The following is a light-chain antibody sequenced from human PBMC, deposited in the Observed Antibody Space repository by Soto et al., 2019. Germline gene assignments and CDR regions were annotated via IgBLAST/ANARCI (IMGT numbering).Light chain of an antibody. J-gene: IGKJ2*01. CDR1: QGISNF. CDR2: ATT. Sequence: DIQMTQSPSAMSASVGDKVTITCRASQGISNFLAWFQQRPGKAPKRMIYATTTLEGGVPSRFSGSGSGTEFTLTISGLQPEDFATYYCLRHDRYPHTFGQGTKLEI. V-gene: IGKV1-17*03. CDR3: LRHDRYPHT.